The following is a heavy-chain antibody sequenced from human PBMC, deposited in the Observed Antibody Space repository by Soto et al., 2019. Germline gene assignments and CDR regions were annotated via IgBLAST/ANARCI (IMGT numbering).Heavy chain of an antibody. V-gene: IGHV3-11*01. D-gene: IGHD5-18*01. CDR1: GFTFSEDY. CDR2: ISSSGGTI. CDR3: ARASSPRDPWLDY. J-gene: IGHJ4*02. Sequence: VGSLRLSCGASGFTFSEDYMSWIRQAPGKGLEWVSYISSSGGTIYYADSVKGRFTISRDNAKNSLFLQMNSLRADDTAVYYCARASSPRDPWLDYWGQGTLVTVSS.